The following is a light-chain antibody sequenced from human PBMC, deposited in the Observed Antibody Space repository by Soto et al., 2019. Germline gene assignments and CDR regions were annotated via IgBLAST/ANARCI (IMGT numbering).Light chain of an antibody. CDR3: QLYGSSPPFT. CDR1: QSVSSSY. CDR2: GAS. V-gene: IGKV3-20*01. J-gene: IGKJ3*01. Sequence: EIVLTQSPGTLSLSPGERATLSCRASQSVSSSYLAWYHQKPGQATRLIIYGASSNATGVPDRFSGSGSGTDLTLTISILETEDFGVYYWQLYGSSPPFTFGPGTKVDIK.